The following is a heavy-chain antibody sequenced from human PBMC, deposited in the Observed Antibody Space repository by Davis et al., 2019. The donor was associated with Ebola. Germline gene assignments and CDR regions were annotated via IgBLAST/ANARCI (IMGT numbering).Heavy chain of an antibody. CDR3: ARHYVHDYYMGLDV. D-gene: IGHD3-10*02. J-gene: IGHJ6*02. CDR1: GFRVSGPY. Sequence: AGSLRLSCAASGFRVSGPYMSWVRQAPGKGLEWVSVIHTGGRTYYTDSVKGRFTISRDNSKNTIYLQMSSLRAEDTAVYYCARHYVHDYYMGLDVWGQGTTVIVSS. CDR2: IHTGGRT. V-gene: IGHV3-66*04.